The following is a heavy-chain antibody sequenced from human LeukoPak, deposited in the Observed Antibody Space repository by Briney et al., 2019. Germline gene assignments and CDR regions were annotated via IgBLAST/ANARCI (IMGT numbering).Heavy chain of an antibody. D-gene: IGHD2-21*02. CDR2: IIPIFGTA. J-gene: IGHJ4*02. Sequence: SVKVSCKASGGTFSSYAISWVRQAPGQGPEWMGGIIPIFGTANYAQKFQGRVTITADESTSTAYMELSSLRSEDTAVYYCARSREAYCGGDCYSIDYWGQGTLVTVSS. V-gene: IGHV1-69*13. CDR1: GGTFSSYA. CDR3: ARSREAYCGGDCYSIDY.